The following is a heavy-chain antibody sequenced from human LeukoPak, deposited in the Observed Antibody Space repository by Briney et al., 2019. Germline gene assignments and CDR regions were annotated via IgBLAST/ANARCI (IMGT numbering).Heavy chain of an antibody. CDR3: ASLPTPSGYYDYYYSYGMDV. CDR1: GFTFSSYA. CDR2: ISRSSETI. D-gene: IGHD3-3*01. V-gene: IGHV3-48*01. Sequence: PGGSLRLSCAASGFTFSSYAMNWVRQAPGKGLEWLSYISRSSETILYANSVQGRVTISRDNAKNSLYLQMNSLRAEDTAVYYCASLPTPSGYYDYYYSYGMDVWGQGTTVTVSS. J-gene: IGHJ6*02.